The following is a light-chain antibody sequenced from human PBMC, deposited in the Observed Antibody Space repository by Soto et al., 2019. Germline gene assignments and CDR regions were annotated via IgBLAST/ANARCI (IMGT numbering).Light chain of an antibody. CDR2: GNS. J-gene: IGLJ1*01. V-gene: IGLV1-40*01. Sequence: QSVLTQPPSVSGAPGQRVTISCTGNSSNIGAGYDVHWYQQLPGTAPKLLIYGNSNRPSGVPDRFSGSKSGTSASLAITGLQAEDAADYYCQSYDSSLSGYVFGTGTKLTVL. CDR1: SSNIGAGYD. CDR3: QSYDSSLSGYV.